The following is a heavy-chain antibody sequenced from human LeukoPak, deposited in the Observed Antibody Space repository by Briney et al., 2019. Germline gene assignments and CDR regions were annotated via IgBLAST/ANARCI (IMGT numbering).Heavy chain of an antibody. CDR2: INPSGGST. Sequence: GASVKVSCKPSGYTFTSYGISWVRQAPGQGLEWMGIINPSGGSTSYAQKFQGRVTLTRDMSTSTVYMELSSLRSEDTAVYYCARETGGRYFHFDYWGQGTLVTVSS. J-gene: IGHJ4*02. V-gene: IGHV1-46*01. D-gene: IGHD1-26*01. CDR3: ARETGGRYFHFDY. CDR1: GYTFTSYG.